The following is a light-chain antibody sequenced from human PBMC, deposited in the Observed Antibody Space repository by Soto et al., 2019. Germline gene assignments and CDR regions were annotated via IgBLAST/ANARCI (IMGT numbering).Light chain of an antibody. CDR1: QSVSNY. CDR3: QQYNSWPRT. J-gene: IGKJ1*01. V-gene: IGKV3-15*01. CDR2: GAS. Sequence: EIVMTQSPATLSVSPGERATLSCRATQSVSNYLAWYQQKPGRAPSLLIYGASTRATGIAARFSGSGSGTEFTLTISGLQSEDFAVYYCQQYNSWPRTFGQGTKVEI.